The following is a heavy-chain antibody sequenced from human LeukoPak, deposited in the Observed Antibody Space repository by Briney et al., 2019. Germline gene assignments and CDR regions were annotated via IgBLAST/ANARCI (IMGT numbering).Heavy chain of an antibody. D-gene: IGHD3-22*01. V-gene: IGHV4-30-4*08. CDR2: IYYSGST. CDR3: ARPRTGWLPFDY. J-gene: IGHJ4*02. CDR1: GGSISSGDYY. Sequence: NPSETLSLTCTVSGGSISSGDYYWSWIRQPPGKGLEWIGYIYYSGSTYYNPSLKSRVTISVDTSKNQFSLKLSSVTAADTAVYYCARPRTGWLPFDYWGQGTLVTVSS.